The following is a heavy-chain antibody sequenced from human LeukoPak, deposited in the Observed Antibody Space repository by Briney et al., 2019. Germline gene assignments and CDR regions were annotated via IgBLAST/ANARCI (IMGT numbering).Heavy chain of an antibody. Sequence: VASGKVSCKASGGTFSSYTISWVRQAPGQGLEWMGRIIPILGIANYAQKFQGRATITADKSTSTAYMELSSLRPEDTAVYYCARNAPGYCSGGSCYSGYYFDYWGQGTLVTVSS. CDR2: IIPILGIA. V-gene: IGHV1-69*02. CDR1: GGTFSSYT. D-gene: IGHD2-15*01. J-gene: IGHJ4*02. CDR3: ARNAPGYCSGGSCYSGYYFDY.